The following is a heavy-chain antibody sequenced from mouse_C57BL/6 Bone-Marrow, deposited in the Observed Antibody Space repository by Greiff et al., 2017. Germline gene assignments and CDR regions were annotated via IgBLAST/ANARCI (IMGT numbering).Heavy chain of an antibody. J-gene: IGHJ2*01. CDR1: GFSLTSYA. CDR3: ARLLRGLPNPPFDY. D-gene: IGHD1-1*01. CDR2: IWTGGGT. V-gene: IGHV2-9-1*01. Sequence: VKLVESGPGLVAPSQSLSITCTVSGFSLTSYAISWVRQPPGKGLEWLGVIWTGGGTNYNSALKSRLSISKDNSKSQVFLKMNSLQTDDTARYYCARLLRGLPNPPFDYWGQGTTLTVSS.